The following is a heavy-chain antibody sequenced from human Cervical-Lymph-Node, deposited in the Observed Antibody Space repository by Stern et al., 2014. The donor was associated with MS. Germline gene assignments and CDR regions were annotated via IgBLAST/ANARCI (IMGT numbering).Heavy chain of an antibody. D-gene: IGHD2-21*01. CDR3: ARDCGVGHCGGVRGHNYYYGMDV. CDR2: IKQDGSEE. J-gene: IGHJ6*02. Sequence: EVQLVESGGGLVQPGGSLRLSCAASGFTFSSYWMSWVRQAPGKGLEWVANIKQDGSEEYYGDSVKGRFAISMEKAKNSLFLQMNSLRAEDTAVYYCARDCGVGHCGGVRGHNYYYGMDVWGQGTTVTVSS. CDR1: GFTFSSYW. V-gene: IGHV3-7*01.